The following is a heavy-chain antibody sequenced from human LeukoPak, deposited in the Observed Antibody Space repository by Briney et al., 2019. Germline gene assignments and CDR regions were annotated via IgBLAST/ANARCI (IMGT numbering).Heavy chain of an antibody. CDR3: AGSSSSWPRFDY. D-gene: IGHD6-13*01. CDR1: GFTLSDYY. Sequence: PGGSLRLSCAASGFTLSDYYMSWIRQAPGKGLEWVSYISSSGSTIYYADSVKGRFTISRDNAKNSLYLQMNSLRAEDTAVYYCAGSSSSWPRFDYWGQGTLVTVSS. CDR2: ISSSGSTI. J-gene: IGHJ4*02. V-gene: IGHV3-11*01.